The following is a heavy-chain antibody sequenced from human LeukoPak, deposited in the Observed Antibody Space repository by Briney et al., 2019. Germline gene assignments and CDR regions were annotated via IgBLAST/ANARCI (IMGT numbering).Heavy chain of an antibody. CDR1: GGSFSGYY. D-gene: IGHD6-19*01. CDR3: AGLGGRAVAGTRVDY. J-gene: IGHJ4*02. V-gene: IGHV4-34*01. Sequence: PSETLSLTCAVYGGSFSGYYWSWIRQPPGKGLEWIGEINHSGSTNYNPSLKSRVTISVDTSKNQFSLKLSSVTAADTAVYYCAGLGGRAVAGTRVDYWGQGTLVTVSS. CDR2: INHSGST.